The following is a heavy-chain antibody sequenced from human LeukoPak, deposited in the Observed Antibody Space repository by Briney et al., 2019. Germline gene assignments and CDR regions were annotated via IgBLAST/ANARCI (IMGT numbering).Heavy chain of an antibody. CDR3: ARDLYSSGYRHYYYYYYMDV. V-gene: IGHV4-4*07. J-gene: IGHJ6*03. CDR2: IYTSGST. CDR1: GGSISSYY. Sequence: SETLSLTCTVSGGSISSYYWSWIRQPAGKGLEWIGRIYTSGSTNYNPSLKSRVTMSVDTSKNQFSLKLSSVTAADTAVYYCARDLYSSGYRHYYYYYYMDVWGKGTTVTVSS. D-gene: IGHD3-22*01.